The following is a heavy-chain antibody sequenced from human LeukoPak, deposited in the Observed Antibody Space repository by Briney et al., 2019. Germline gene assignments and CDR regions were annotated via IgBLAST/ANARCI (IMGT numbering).Heavy chain of an antibody. D-gene: IGHD4-23*01. CDR3: ARVRDTVVNSPFDY. CDR2: INHSGSN. CDR1: GGSFSGYY. V-gene: IGHV4-34*01. Sequence: SQTLSLICAVYGGSFSGYYWSGIRHPPAKGLEWIGEINHSGSNNYNPALKSRVTISVDTSKNQCSLKLSSVTAADTAVYYCARVRDTVVNSPFDYWGQGTLVTVSS. J-gene: IGHJ4*02.